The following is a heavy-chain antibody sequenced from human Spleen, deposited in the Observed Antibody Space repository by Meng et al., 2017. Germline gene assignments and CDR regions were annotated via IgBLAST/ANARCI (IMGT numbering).Heavy chain of an antibody. CDR2: IRSKSAGGTT. J-gene: IGHJ4*01. V-gene: IGHV3-15*01. Sequence: GESLKISCAASGFTFSNAWMFWIRQAPGKGLDWVGRIRSKSAGGTTDYGVPVKGRFFISRDDSENTFYLQMNSLRTEDTAVYYCSGHVDYWGHGTLVTVSS. CDR3: SGHVDY. CDR1: GFTFSNAW.